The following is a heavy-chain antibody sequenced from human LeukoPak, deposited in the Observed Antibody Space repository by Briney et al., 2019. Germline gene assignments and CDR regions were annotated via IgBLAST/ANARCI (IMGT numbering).Heavy chain of an antibody. CDR2: IIPILGIA. CDR3: ARQLLLMGAGWFDP. J-gene: IGHJ5*02. Sequence: SVKVSCKASGGTFSSYAISWVRQAPGQGLEWMGRIIPILGIANYAQKFQGRVTITADESTSTAYMELSSLRSEDTAVYYCARQLLLMGAGWFDPWGQGTLVTVSS. D-gene: IGHD2-15*01. CDR1: GGTFSSYA. V-gene: IGHV1-69*04.